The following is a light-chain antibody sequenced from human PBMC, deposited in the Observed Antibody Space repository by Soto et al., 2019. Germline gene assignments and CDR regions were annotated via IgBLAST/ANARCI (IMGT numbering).Light chain of an antibody. V-gene: IGKV3-20*01. CDR3: QQYGNSAWT. J-gene: IGKJ1*01. CDR2: TAS. Sequence: EIVLTQSPGTLSLSPGERASLSCRASQSVSSNYLAWFQQKPGQAPRLLISTASSRATGIPDRFSGSGSGTDFTLTITRLEPEDFAVYYCQQYGNSAWTFGQGTKVEIK. CDR1: QSVSSNY.